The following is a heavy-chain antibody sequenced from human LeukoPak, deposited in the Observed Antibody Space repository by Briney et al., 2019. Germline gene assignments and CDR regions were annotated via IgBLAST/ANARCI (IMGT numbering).Heavy chain of an antibody. V-gene: IGHV3-21*01. CDR1: GFPFSSYS. D-gene: IGHD3-10*01. CDR2: ISSSSSYI. J-gene: IGHJ5*02. CDR3: ARDRGNNWFDP. Sequence: GGSLRLSCAASGFPFSSYSMNLVRPAPGEGLEWVSSISSSSSYIYYADSMKGRFTISRDNAKNSLYLQMNSLRAEDTAVYYCARDRGNNWFDPWGQGTLVTVSS.